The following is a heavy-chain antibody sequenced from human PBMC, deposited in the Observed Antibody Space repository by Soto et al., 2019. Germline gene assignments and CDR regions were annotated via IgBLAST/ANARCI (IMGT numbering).Heavy chain of an antibody. V-gene: IGHV4-31*03. CDR1: GGSISSGGYY. CDR2: IYYSGST. D-gene: IGHD3-10*01. CDR3: ARVLIGSGSYNFDS. J-gene: IGHJ4*02. Sequence: SETLSLTCTVSGGSISSGGYYWSWIRQHPGKGLEWIGYIYYSGSTYYNPSLKSRVTISVDTSKNQFSPKLLSVTAADTALYYCARVLIGSGSYNFDSWGQGTLVAVAS.